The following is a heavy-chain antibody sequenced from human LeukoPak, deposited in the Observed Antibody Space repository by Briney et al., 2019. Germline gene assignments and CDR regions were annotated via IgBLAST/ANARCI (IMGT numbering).Heavy chain of an antibody. Sequence: PSETLSLTCTVSGGSINGYHWSWIRQPPGKGLEWVAYIYYSGSTNYNPSLKSRLTISVDTPKNQFSLRLSSVSAADTAVYYCARYSARGGDLDYWGQGTLVTVSS. CDR3: ARYSARGGDLDY. V-gene: IGHV4-59*08. J-gene: IGHJ4*02. D-gene: IGHD2-21*02. CDR2: IYYSGST. CDR1: GGSINGYH.